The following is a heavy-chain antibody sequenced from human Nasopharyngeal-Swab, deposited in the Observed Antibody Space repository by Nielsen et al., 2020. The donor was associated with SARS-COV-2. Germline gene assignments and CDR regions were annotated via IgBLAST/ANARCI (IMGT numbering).Heavy chain of an antibody. Sequence: GESLKISCAASGFTFSSYSMNWVRQAPGKGLEWVSSISSSSSYIYYADSVKGRITISRDNAKNSLYLQMNSLRAEDTAVYYCASPPSFPWWGQGTTVTVSS. CDR3: ASPPSFPW. J-gene: IGHJ6*02. CDR1: GFTFSSYS. V-gene: IGHV3-21*01. CDR2: ISSSSSYI.